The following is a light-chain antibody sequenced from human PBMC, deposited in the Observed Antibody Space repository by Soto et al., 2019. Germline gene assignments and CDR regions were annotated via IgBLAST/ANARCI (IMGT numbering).Light chain of an antibody. CDR3: SSYTSSNTYV. J-gene: IGLJ1*01. Sequence: QSVLTQPASVSGSPGQSITISCTGTSSDVGGYNYVSWYQQHPGKAPKLMIYEVSNRPSGVSDRFSGSNSGNTASLTISGRQAEDEADYYCSSYTSSNTYVFGTGTKVTVL. CDR2: EVS. CDR1: SSDVGGYNY. V-gene: IGLV2-14*01.